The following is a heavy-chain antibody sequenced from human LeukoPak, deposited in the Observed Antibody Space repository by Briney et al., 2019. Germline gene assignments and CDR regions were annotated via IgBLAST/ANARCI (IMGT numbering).Heavy chain of an antibody. CDR2: MNPNSGNT. CDR3: ARAGEGIAVDSLDY. V-gene: IGHV1-8*03. J-gene: IGHJ4*02. CDR1: GYTFTSYD. Sequence: GASVKVSCKASGYTFTSYDINWVRQATGQGLEWMGWMNPNSGNTGYAQKFQGRVTITRNTSISTAYMELSSLRSEDTAVYYCARAGEGIAVDSLDYWGQGTLVTVSS. D-gene: IGHD6-19*01.